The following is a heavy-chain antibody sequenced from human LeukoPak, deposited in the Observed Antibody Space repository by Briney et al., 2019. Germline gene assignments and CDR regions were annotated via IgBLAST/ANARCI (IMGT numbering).Heavy chain of an antibody. CDR3: ARGNRYGEHYYYYYGMDV. CDR1: GGSISSGDYY. CDR2: IYYGGST. D-gene: IGHD4-17*01. V-gene: IGHV4-31*02. Sequence: SETLSLTCTVSGGSISSGDYYWSWIRQYPGKGLEWIGYIYYGGSTYYNPSLKSRVTISIDTSKNQFSLRLTSVTAADTAVYYCARGNRYGEHYYYYYGMDVWGQGTTVTVSS. J-gene: IGHJ6*02.